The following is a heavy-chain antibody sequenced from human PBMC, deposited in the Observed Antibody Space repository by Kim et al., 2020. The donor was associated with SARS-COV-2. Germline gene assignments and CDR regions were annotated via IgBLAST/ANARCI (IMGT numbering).Heavy chain of an antibody. V-gene: IGHV1-24*01. Sequence: ASVKVSCKVSGYTLTELSMHWVRQAPGKGLEWMGGFDPEDGETIYAQKFQGRVTMTEDTSTDTAYMELSSLRSEDTAVYYCATTSMIWGKDYYYYYGMDVWGQGTTVTVSS. CDR3: ATTSMIWGKDYYYYYGMDV. CDR1: GYTLTELS. J-gene: IGHJ6*02. D-gene: IGHD3-22*01. CDR2: FDPEDGET.